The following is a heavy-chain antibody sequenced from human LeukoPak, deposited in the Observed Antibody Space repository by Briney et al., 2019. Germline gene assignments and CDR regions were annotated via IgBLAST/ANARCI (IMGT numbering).Heavy chain of an antibody. D-gene: IGHD3-3*01. Sequence: GGSLRLSCAASGFTFTTYWMAWVRQAPGKGLEWVANIKQDGSEAVYADSVRGRFTISRDNAKNSLYLQMNSLRAEDTAVYYCAKDLGGYDFWSGYPPPGFFDYWGQGTLVTVSS. J-gene: IGHJ4*02. CDR3: AKDLGGYDFWSGYPPPGFFDY. CDR1: GFTFTTYW. V-gene: IGHV3-7*03. CDR2: IKQDGSEA.